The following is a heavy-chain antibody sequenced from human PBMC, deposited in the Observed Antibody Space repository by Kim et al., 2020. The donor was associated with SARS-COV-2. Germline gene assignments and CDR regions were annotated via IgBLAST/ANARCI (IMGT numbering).Heavy chain of an antibody. CDR3: ARAVWGELFQFDY. D-gene: IGHD3-10*01. V-gene: IGHV4-61*02. J-gene: IGHJ4*02. Sequence: NPAPQSRVTLSGDTATNPFSLKLGSVTAADTAVYYCARAVWGELFQFDYWGQGTLVTVSS.